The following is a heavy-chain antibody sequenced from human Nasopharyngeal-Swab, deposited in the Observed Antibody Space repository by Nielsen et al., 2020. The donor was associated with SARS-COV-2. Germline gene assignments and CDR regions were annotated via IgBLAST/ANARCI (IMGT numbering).Heavy chain of an antibody. CDR2: ISSSSSYI. CDR1: GFTFSDYS. V-gene: IGHV3-21*01. Sequence: GGSLRLSCAASGFTFSDYSMNWVRQAPGKGLEWVSSISSSSSYIYYADSVKGRFTISRDNAKNSLYLQMNSLRAEDTAVYYCTCAPETTTHPAYWGQGTLVTVSS. J-gene: IGHJ4*02. D-gene: IGHD4-17*01. CDR3: TCAPETTTHPAY.